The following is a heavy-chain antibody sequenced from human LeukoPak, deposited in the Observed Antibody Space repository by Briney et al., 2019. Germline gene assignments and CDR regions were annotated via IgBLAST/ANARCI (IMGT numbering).Heavy chain of an antibody. CDR1: GFTFSSYG. CDR2: ISYDGSNK. V-gene: IGHV3-30*18. J-gene: IGHJ5*02. D-gene: IGHD2-15*01. CDR3: AKDLSSGGSGQKQYNWFDP. Sequence: GGSLRLSCAASGFTFSSYGMHWVRQAPGKGLEWVAVISYDGSNKYYADSVKGRFTISRDNSKNTLYLQMNSLRAEDTAVYYCAKDLSSGGSGQKQYNWFDPWGQETLVTVSS.